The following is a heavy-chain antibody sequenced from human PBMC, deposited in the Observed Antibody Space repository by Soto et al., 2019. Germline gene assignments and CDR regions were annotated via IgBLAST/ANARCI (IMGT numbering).Heavy chain of an antibody. CDR2: VYYSGST. D-gene: IGHD3-10*01. CDR3: ARDGVNLHSEDAFDI. CDR1: GGSISSGGYY. V-gene: IGHV4-31*03. J-gene: IGHJ3*02. Sequence: SETLSLTCTVSGGSISSGGYYWSWIRQHPGKGLEWIGYVYYSGSTYYNPSLKSRVTISVDTSKNQFSLKLSSVTVADTAVYYCARDGVNLHSEDAFDIWGQGTMVTVSS.